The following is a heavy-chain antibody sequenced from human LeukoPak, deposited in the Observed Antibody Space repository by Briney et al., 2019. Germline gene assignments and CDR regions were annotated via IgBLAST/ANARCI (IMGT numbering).Heavy chain of an antibody. CDR2: IIPILGIA. V-gene: IGHV1-69*02. CDR1: GGTFSSYT. D-gene: IGHD1-1*01. CDR3: ARGQSGWKEFDY. J-gene: IGHJ4*02. Sequence: SVKVSCKASGGTFSSYTISWVRQAPGQGLEWMGRIIPILGIANYAQKFQGRVTITADKSTNTAYMELSSLRSEDTAVYYCARGQSGWKEFDYWGQGTLVTVSS.